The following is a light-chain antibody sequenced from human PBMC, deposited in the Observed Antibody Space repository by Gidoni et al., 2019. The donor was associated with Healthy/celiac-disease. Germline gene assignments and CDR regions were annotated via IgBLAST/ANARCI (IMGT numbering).Light chain of an antibody. CDR2: PES. V-gene: IGKV1-39*01. Sequence: IRMTQSPFSLSASVGDRVTITCWASQSISSYLDWYQQTPAKAPKLFIYPESSLQSGVTSRFSGSGSGTDFTLTTSSLQPEDFATYYCQQSYTTPTFGGGTKVEIK. CDR1: QSISSY. CDR3: QQSYTTPT. J-gene: IGKJ4*01.